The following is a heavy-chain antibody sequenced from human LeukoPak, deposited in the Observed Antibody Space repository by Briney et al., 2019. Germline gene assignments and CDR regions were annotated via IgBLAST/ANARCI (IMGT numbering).Heavy chain of an antibody. J-gene: IGHJ4*02. V-gene: IGHV3-11*01. CDR3: PECLMVWGVIADY. Sequence: GGSLRLSCAASGFTFSDYYMSWNRQAPGNGLEWVSYISSSGSTIYYADSVKGRFTISRDNATNSLYLQMNSLRAEATAEYYCPECLMVWGVIADYWGQGTLVTVSS. CDR1: GFTFSDYY. D-gene: IGHD3-10*01. CDR2: ISSSGSTI.